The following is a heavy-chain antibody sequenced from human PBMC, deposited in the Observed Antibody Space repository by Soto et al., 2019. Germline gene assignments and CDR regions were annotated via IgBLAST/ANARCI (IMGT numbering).Heavy chain of an antibody. CDR2: IKQDGSDK. CDR3: ARDVSGKLGHDS. J-gene: IGHJ4*02. D-gene: IGHD3-10*01. Sequence: EVQLVESGGGLVQPGGSLRLSRAASGFTFSSFWMSWARRAPGKGLEWVANIKQDGSDKNYVGSVKGRFTISRDNAKNSLYLQMNSLRVEDTAMYYCARDVSGKLGHDSWGQGTLVTVSS. V-gene: IGHV3-7*01. CDR1: GFTFSSFW.